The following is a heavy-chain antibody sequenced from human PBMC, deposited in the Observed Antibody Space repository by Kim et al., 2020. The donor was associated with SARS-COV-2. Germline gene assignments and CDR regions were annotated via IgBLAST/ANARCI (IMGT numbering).Heavy chain of an antibody. CDR3: ARGSSPRWFGEHSQH. CDR2: IYYSGST. J-gene: IGHJ1*01. Sequence: SETLSLTCTVSGGSISSYYWSWIRQPPGKGLEWMGWIYYSGSTNYNTSLKSRVTITVDTSKNQFSLKMRSATAAATTVYYCARGSSPRWFGEHSQH. CDR1: GGSISSYY. V-gene: IGHV4-59*12. D-gene: IGHD3-10*01.